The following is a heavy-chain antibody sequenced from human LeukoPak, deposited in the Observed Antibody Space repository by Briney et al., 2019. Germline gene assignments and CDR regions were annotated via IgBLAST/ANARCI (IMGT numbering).Heavy chain of an antibody. J-gene: IGHJ4*02. D-gene: IGHD6-19*01. CDR3: AKAAGGWYYPVDY. CDR1: GFTFDGYV. V-gene: IGHV3-9*01. CDR2: ISGNSGSI. Sequence: GGSLRLSCAASGFTFDGYVLHWVRQAPGKGLEWVSGISGNSGSIGYADSVKDRFSISRDNAKNSLYLQMNSLRADDTAFYYCAKAAGGWYYPVDYWGQGTLVTVSS.